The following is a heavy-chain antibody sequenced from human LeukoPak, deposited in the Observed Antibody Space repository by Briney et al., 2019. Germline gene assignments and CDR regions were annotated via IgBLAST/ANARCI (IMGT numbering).Heavy chain of an antibody. CDR2: IIPIFGTA. CDR1: GGTFSSYA. CDR3: ARYQLLYSLENWFDP. J-gene: IGHJ5*02. D-gene: IGHD2-2*02. Sequence: ASVKVSCKASGGTFSSYAISWVRQAPGQGLEWMGGIIPIFGTANYAQRFQGRVTITTDESTSTAYMELSSLRSEDTAVYYCARYQLLYSLENWFDPWGQGTLVTVSS. V-gene: IGHV1-69*05.